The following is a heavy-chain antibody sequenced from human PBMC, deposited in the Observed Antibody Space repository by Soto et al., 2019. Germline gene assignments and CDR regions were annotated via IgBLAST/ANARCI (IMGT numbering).Heavy chain of an antibody. D-gene: IGHD6-13*01. V-gene: IGHV4-34*01. CDR3: ARGHIAAAGTGSDWFDP. J-gene: IGHJ5*02. Sequence: PSETLSLTCAVYGGSFSGYYWSWIRQPPGKGLEWIGEINHSGSTNYNPSLKSRVTISVDTSKNQFSLKLSSVTAADTAVYYCARGHIAAAGTGSDWFDPWGQGTLVTVSS. CDR1: GGSFSGYY. CDR2: INHSGST.